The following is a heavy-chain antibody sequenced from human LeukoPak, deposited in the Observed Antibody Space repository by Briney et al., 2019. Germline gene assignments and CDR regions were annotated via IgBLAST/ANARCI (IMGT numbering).Heavy chain of an antibody. D-gene: IGHD4-17*01. CDR3: ARMIRNNYGNNWFDP. Sequence: SETLSLTCTVSGGSISSVYCSWIRQPPGKGLEWIGYIYYSGSTNYNPSLKSRVTISIDTSKNQFSLKLTSVTAADTAVYYCARMIRNNYGNNWFDPWGQGTLVTVSS. J-gene: IGHJ5*02. V-gene: IGHV4-59*01. CDR2: IYYSGST. CDR1: GGSISSVY.